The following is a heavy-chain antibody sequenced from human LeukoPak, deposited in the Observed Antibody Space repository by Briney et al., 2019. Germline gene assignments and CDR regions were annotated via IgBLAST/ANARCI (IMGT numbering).Heavy chain of an antibody. D-gene: IGHD4-23*01. CDR3: ARDNSVEDTAWWFDP. Sequence: ASVKVSCKASGHTFTSYYMHWVRQAPGQGLEWMGIINPSGGSTSYAQKFQGRVTMTWDMSTSTDYMELSSLRSEDTAVYYCARDNSVEDTAWWFDPWGQGTLVTVSS. V-gene: IGHV1-46*01. J-gene: IGHJ5*02. CDR1: GHTFTSYY. CDR2: INPSGGST.